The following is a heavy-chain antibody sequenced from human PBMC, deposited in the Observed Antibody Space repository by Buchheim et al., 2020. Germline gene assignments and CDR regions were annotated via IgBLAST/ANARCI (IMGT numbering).Heavy chain of an antibody. D-gene: IGHD3-16*01. V-gene: IGHV1-46*01. CDR1: GYTFTSYY. CDR3: ARDPKYYDYVWGSSQAPFDY. CDR2: INPSGGST. Sequence: QVQLVQSGAEVKKPGASVKVSCKASGYTFTSYYMHWVRQAPGQGLEWMGIINPSGGSTSYAQKFQGRVTMTRDTSKSTVYMELSSLRSEDTAVYYCARDPKYYDYVWGSSQAPFDYWGQGTL. J-gene: IGHJ4*02.